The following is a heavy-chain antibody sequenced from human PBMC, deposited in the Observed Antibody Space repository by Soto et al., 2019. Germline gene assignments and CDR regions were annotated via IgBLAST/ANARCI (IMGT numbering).Heavy chain of an antibody. D-gene: IGHD4-17*01. CDR2: IFNDGSDR. CDR3: ARDDDYEANGLDX. CDR1: GFTFSRYG. Sequence: PGGSLRLSCVGSGFTFSRYGMHWLRQAPGEGLEWMAFIFNDGSDRDYASSVAGRFTISRDNSKNTLYLQMDNLGVDDTAMYYCARDDDYEANGLDXWGQGTLVTVSX. V-gene: IGHV3-33*01. J-gene: IGHJ4*02.